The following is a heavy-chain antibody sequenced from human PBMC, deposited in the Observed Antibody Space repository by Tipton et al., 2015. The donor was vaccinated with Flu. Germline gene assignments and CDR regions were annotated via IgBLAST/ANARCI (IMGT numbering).Heavy chain of an antibody. CDR1: GGSVDSTTYY. V-gene: IGHV4-39*06. Sequence: TLSLTCSVSGGSVDSTTYYWGWIRQPPGKGLEWIGSTYNGWRVYYNPSLKSRVTISMDTSRNHFAMKLSSVTAADSAVYYCVRDVPWGGDLEAFDLWGQGTMVTVSA. CDR3: VRDVPWGGDLEAFDL. J-gene: IGHJ3*01. D-gene: IGHD2-21*01. CDR2: TYNGWRV.